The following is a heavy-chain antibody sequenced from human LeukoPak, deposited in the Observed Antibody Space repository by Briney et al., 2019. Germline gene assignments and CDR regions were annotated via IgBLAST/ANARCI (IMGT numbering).Heavy chain of an antibody. CDR2: IYYSGGT. J-gene: IGHJ4*02. CDR1: GGSISSYY. CDR3: ARSPGTYYDILTGYFPYYFDY. Sequence: SETLSLTCTVSGGSISSYYWSWIRQPPGKGLEWIGYIYYSGGTNYNPSLKSRVTISVDTSKNQFSLKLSSVTAADTAVYYCARSPGTYYDILTGYFPYYFDYWGQGTLVTVSS. D-gene: IGHD3-9*01. V-gene: IGHV4-59*01.